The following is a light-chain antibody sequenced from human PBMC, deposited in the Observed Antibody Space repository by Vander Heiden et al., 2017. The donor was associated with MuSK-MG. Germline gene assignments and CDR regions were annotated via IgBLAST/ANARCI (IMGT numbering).Light chain of an antibody. CDR3: QSYDSSLSVYVV. J-gene: IGLJ2*01. V-gene: IGLV1-40*01. Sequence: QSVLTQPPSVSGAPGQRVTIPCTGRSSNIGAGYDVHWYQQLPGTAPNLLIYGNSNRPSGVPDRFSGSKSGTSASLAITGLQAEDEADYYCQSYDSSLSVYVVFGGGTKLTVL. CDR1: SSNIGAGYD. CDR2: GNS.